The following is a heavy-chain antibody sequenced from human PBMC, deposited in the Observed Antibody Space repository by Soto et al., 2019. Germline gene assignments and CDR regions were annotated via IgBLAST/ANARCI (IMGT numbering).Heavy chain of an antibody. J-gene: IGHJ6*02. CDR3: AKVAQLLWFGGPLLLYHGMDV. CDR2: ISYDGSNK. Sequence: GGSLRLSCAASGFTFSSYGMHWVRQAPGKGLEWVAVISYDGSNKYYADSVKGRFTISRDNSKNTLYLQMNSLRAEDTAVYYCAKVAQLLWFGGPLLLYHGMDVWGQGTTVTVSS. V-gene: IGHV3-30*18. CDR1: GFTFSSYG. D-gene: IGHD3-10*01.